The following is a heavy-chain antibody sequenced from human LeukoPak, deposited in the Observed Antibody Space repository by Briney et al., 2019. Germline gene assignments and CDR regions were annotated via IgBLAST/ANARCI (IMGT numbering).Heavy chain of an antibody. CDR3: ARHKQSGTYYDAFDI. CDR1: GGSIGSTTYY. J-gene: IGHJ3*02. CDR2: IYYSGST. V-gene: IGHV4-39*01. Sequence: SETLSLTCTVSGGSIGSTTYYWGWIRQPPGRELECIGSIYYSGSTYYNPSLKSRVTISLDTSKNQFFLKLSSVTAADTAVYYCARHKQSGTYYDAFDIWGQGTMVTVSS. D-gene: IGHD1-26*01.